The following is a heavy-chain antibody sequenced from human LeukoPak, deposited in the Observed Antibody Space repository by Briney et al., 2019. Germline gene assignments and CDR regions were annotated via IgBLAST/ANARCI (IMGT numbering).Heavy chain of an antibody. CDR1: GLTFSTYW. Sequence: PGGSLRLSCAVSGLTFSTYWMNWVRQPPGKGLEWVGNIDQDGREKNYVDSVKGRFTFSRDNAKNSLYLQMDNLRAEDTAFYYCATDRNINGQQRFDFWGQGTLVTVSS. J-gene: IGHJ4*02. D-gene: IGHD1/OR15-1a*01. CDR3: ATDRNINGQQRFDF. CDR2: IDQDGREK. V-gene: IGHV3-7*01.